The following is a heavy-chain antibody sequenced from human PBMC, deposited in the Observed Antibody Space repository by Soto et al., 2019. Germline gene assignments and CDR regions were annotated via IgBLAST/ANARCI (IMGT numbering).Heavy chain of an antibody. CDR1: GDSVSTNTAT. D-gene: IGHD2-8*01. V-gene: IGHV6-1*01. CDR3: ARLIGNSWLDS. Sequence: PSQTLSLTCAISGDSVSTNTATWNCIRQCPSRGLEWLGRTYYRSKWYNDYAVSVKSRITINPDTSNNQLSLQLNSVTPDDTAVYYCARLIGNSWLDSWGQGTLVTVSS. J-gene: IGHJ5*01. CDR2: TYYRSKWYN.